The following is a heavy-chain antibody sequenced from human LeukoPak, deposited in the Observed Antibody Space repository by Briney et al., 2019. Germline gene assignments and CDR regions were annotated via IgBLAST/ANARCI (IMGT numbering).Heavy chain of an antibody. CDR1: GFTFSIFP. CDR3: ARDLELSAVYYFDS. J-gene: IGHJ4*02. Sequence: GALRLSCEASGFTFSIFPMHWVRQAPGKGLEWVALISSGSEKYYADSVKGRFTISRDNSKNMFYLQMNSLRADDTAVYYCARDLELSAVYYFDSWGQGTLVIVSS. D-gene: IGHD3-3*01. V-gene: IGHV3-30*04. CDR2: ISSGSEK.